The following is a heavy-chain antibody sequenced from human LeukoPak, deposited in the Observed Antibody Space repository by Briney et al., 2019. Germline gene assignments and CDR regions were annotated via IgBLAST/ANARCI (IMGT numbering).Heavy chain of an antibody. CDR3: ARGKTWTYCSGGSCSRYYYYGMDV. V-gene: IGHV4-34*01. J-gene: IGHJ6*04. CDR2: INHSGST. CDR1: GGSFSGYY. Sequence: SETLSLTCAVYGGSFSGYYWSWIRQPPGKGLEWIGEINHSGSTSYNPSLKSRVTISVDTSKNQFSLKLSSVTAADTAVYYCARGKTWTYCSGGSCSRYYYYGMDVWGKGTTVTVSS. D-gene: IGHD2-15*01.